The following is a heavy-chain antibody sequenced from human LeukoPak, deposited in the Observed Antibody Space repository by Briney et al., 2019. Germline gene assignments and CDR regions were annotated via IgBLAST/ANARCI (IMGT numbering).Heavy chain of an antibody. CDR3: ARDRATGTTIDY. D-gene: IGHD1-1*01. J-gene: IGHJ4*02. Sequence: ASVKVSCKASGYTFTSYYMHWVRQAPGQGLEWMGIINPSGGSTSYAQKFQGRVTMARDTSTSTVYMELSSLRSEDTAVYYCARDRATGTTIDYWGQGTLVTVSS. V-gene: IGHV1-46*01. CDR1: GYTFTSYY. CDR2: INPSGGST.